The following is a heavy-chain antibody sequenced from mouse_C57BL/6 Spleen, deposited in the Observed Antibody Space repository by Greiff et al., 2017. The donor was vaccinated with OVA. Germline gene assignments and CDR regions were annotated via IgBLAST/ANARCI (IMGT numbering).Heavy chain of an antibody. CDR2: ISSGSSTI. D-gene: IGHD1-1*02. CDR1: GFTFSDYG. Sequence: DVMLVESGGGLVKPGGSLKLSCAASGFTFSDYGMHWVRQAPEKGLEWVAYISSGSSTIYYADTVKGRFTISRDNAKNTLFLQMTSLRSEDTAMYYCARTGGYYAMDYWGQGTSVTVSS. J-gene: IGHJ4*01. V-gene: IGHV5-17*01. CDR3: ARTGGYYAMDY.